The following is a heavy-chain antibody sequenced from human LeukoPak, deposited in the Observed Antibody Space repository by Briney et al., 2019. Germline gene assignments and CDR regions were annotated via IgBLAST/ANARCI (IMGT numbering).Heavy chain of an antibody. CDR3: TTRIPAANMGNFDY. V-gene: IGHV3-15*01. CDR2: IKSKTDGGTT. D-gene: IGHD7-27*01. CDR1: GFTFSRFE. J-gene: IGHJ4*02. Sequence: PGGSLRLSCVASGFTFSRFEMNWVRQAPGKGLEWVGRIKSKTDGGTTDYAAPVKGRFTISRDDSKNTLYLQMNSLKTEDTAVYYCTTRIPAANMGNFDYWGQGTLVTVSS.